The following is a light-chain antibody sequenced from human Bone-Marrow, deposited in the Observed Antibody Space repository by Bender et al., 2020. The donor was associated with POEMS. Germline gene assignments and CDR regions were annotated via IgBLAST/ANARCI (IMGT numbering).Light chain of an antibody. V-gene: IGLV2-18*02. J-gene: IGLJ1*01. Sequence: QSALTQPRSVSGSPGQSVTISCTGTSSDVGSYNRVSWYQQYPGKVPKLLIYDVSYRPSGVSTRFSGSKSGNTASLTISGLQAEDEADYYCSSYTSSTSPMVFGTGTRVTVL. CDR2: DVS. CDR1: SSDVGSYNR. CDR3: SSYTSSTSPMV.